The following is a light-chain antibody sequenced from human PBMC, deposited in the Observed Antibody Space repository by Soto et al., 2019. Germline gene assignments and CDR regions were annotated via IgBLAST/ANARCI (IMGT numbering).Light chain of an antibody. CDR2: DTS. J-gene: IGKJ1*01. V-gene: IGKV3-11*01. CDR1: QSVNNY. CDR3: QQRSVWPWT. Sequence: EIVLTQSPATLSLSPWERATLSCRASQSVNNYLAWYQQKPGQAPRLLIYDTSDRASGIPARFSGSGSGTDFTLTISSLEPEDFAVFYCQQRSVWPWTFGQGTKV.